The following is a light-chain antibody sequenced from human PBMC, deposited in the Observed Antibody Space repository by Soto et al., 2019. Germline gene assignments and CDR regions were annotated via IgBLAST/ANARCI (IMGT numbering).Light chain of an antibody. Sequence: DTQMTQSPSTLSASVGDRVTITCRASQSISSWLAWYQQKPGKAPKLLIYAASSLQSGVPSRFSGSGSGTDFTLTISSLQPEDFATYYCQQSYSTPLFGPGTKVDIK. J-gene: IGKJ3*01. CDR2: AAS. CDR3: QQSYSTPL. CDR1: QSISSW. V-gene: IGKV1-39*01.